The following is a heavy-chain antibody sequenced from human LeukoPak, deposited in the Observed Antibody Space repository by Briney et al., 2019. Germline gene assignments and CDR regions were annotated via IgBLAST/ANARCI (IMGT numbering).Heavy chain of an antibody. D-gene: IGHD5-12*01. CDR2: IYTSGST. Sequence: SETLSLTCTVSGGSISSYYWSWIRQPAGKGLEWIGRIYTSGSTTYNPPLKSRATMSVDTSRTQFSLKLSSVTAADTAVYYCARVGSGSRYLDYWGQGILVIVSS. J-gene: IGHJ4*02. V-gene: IGHV4-4*07. CDR1: GGSISSYY. CDR3: ARVGSGSRYLDY.